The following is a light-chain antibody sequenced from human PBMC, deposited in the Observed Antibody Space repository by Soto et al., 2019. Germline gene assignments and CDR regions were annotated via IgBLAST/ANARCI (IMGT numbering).Light chain of an antibody. CDR3: QQYGSSPPYT. Sequence: EIGLTQSQGTLSLSPGERATLSCRASHSVSSTYLAWYQQKPGQAPRLLIYGASSRATGIPDRFSGSGSGTDFTLTISRLEPEDFAVYYCQQYGSSPPYTFGQGTKLEIK. V-gene: IGKV3-20*01. CDR1: HSVSSTY. CDR2: GAS. J-gene: IGKJ2*01.